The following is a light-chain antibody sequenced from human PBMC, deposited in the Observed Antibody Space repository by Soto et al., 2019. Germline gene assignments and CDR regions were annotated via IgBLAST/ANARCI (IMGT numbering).Light chain of an antibody. Sequence: DIVMTQSPDSLAVSLGERATINCKSSQSVLYSFNNKNYLVWYQQKPGQPPKLLLYWASTRESGVPDRFSGSGSGTDFTLTISSLQAEDVAVYYCQQYYSAPQTFGQGTKVELK. V-gene: IGKV4-1*01. CDR3: QQYYSAPQT. CDR1: QSVLYSFNNKNY. CDR2: WAS. J-gene: IGKJ1*01.